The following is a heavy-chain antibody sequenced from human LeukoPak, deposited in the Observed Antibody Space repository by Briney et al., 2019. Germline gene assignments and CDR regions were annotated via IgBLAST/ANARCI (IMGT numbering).Heavy chain of an antibody. Sequence: SETLSLTCTVSGGSISSSSYYWGWIRQPPGKGLEWIGSIYYSGSTYYNPSLKSRVTISVDTSKNQFSLKLSSVTAADTAVYYCARGRPNYYGSGAGAFDIWGQGTMVTVSS. V-gene: IGHV4-39*07. CDR2: IYYSGST. J-gene: IGHJ3*02. D-gene: IGHD3-10*01. CDR1: GGSISSSSYY. CDR3: ARGRPNYYGSGAGAFDI.